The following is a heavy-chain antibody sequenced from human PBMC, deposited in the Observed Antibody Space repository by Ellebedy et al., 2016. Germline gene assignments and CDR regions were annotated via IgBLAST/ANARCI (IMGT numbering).Heavy chain of an antibody. D-gene: IGHD2/OR15-2a*01. CDR3: ARDPTTSAAY. V-gene: IGHV4-59*11. Sequence: SETLSLXXTVSDGSMSNHYWSWIRQPPGKGLEWIGWIFSSGVTNYNPSLKNRLTMSLDTPKNQFSLKMYSVTAADTAVYFCARDPTTSAAYWGQGTLVAVSS. CDR2: IFSSGVT. J-gene: IGHJ4*02. CDR1: DGSMSNHY.